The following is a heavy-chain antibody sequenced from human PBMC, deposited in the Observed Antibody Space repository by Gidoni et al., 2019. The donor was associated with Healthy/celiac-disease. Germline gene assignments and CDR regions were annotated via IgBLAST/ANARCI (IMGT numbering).Heavy chain of an antibody. CDR2: INLNGGST. CDR3: ARDRPVSRSSHYYGMDF. CDR1: GFTFDGYG. J-gene: IGHJ6*02. V-gene: IGHV3-20*01. D-gene: IGHD6-6*01. Sequence: EVQLLESGGGVVRPGGSLRRSCAASGFTFDGYGMSWVRQAPGTGRCWVSGINLNGGSTGYADSVNGRFPISRDNAKNSLYLHMNSLRAEDTAFYHCARDRPVSRSSHYYGMDFWGQGTTVTVSS.